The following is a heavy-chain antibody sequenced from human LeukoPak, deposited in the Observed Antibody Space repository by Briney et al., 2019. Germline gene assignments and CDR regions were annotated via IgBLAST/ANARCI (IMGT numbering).Heavy chain of an antibody. CDR1: GFSISDYY. Sequence: GGSLRLSCAASGFSISDYYMSWIRQSPGKGLEWISYVTSSGGSTKYADSVKGRFTISRDNAKNLVALQMNSLRAEDTAVYYCTRERRGSYFAFESWGQGTLVTVSS. CDR3: TRERRGSYFAFES. J-gene: IGHJ4*02. D-gene: IGHD3-10*01. CDR2: VTSSGGST. V-gene: IGHV3-11*01.